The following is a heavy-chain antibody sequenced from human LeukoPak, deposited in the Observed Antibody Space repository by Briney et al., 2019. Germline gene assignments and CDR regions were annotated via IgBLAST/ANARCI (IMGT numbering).Heavy chain of an antibody. D-gene: IGHD5-18*01. J-gene: IGHJ2*01. Sequence: GRSLRLSCAASGFTFSSYWMHWVRQAPGKGLVWVSRINSDGSSTSYADSVKGRFTISRDNAKNTLYLQMNSLRAEDTAVYYCARAPVQLWSGSNWYFDLWGRGTLVTVSS. CDR3: ARAPVQLWSGSNWYFDL. V-gene: IGHV3-74*01. CDR1: GFTFSSYW. CDR2: INSDGSST.